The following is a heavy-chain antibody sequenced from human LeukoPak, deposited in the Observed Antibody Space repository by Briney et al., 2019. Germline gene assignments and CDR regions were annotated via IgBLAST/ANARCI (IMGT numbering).Heavy chain of an antibody. CDR1: GFTFSIYT. Sequence: GGSLRLSCAASGFTFSIYTMNWVRQAPGKGLEWVSYISSSSSTIYYADSVKGRFTISRDNAKNSLYLQMNSLRAEDTAVYYCARDFEISSGWGQGTLVTVSS. D-gene: IGHD6-19*01. J-gene: IGHJ4*02. CDR2: ISSSSSTI. V-gene: IGHV3-48*01. CDR3: ARDFEISSG.